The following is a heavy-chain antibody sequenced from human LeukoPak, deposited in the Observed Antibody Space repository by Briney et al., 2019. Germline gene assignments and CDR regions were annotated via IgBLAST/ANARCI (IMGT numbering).Heavy chain of an antibody. J-gene: IGHJ4*02. CDR2: ISSSSSYI. CDR1: GFTFSSYS. Sequence: TGGSLRLSCAASGFTFSSYSMNWVRQAPGKGLEWVSSISSSSSYIYYADSVKGRFTISRDNAKNSLYLQMNSLRAEDTAVYYCAKSGRRMYYYDSSGRDFDYWGQGTLVTVSS. V-gene: IGHV3-21*04. CDR3: AKSGRRMYYYDSSGRDFDY. D-gene: IGHD3-22*01.